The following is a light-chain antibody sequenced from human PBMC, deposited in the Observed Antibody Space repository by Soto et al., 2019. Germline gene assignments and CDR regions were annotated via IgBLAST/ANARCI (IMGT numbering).Light chain of an antibody. CDR1: SGHSSYI. J-gene: IGLJ2*01. Sequence: QLVLTQSSSASASLGSSVKLTCTLSSGHSSYIIAWHQQQPGKAPRYLMKLEGSGSYNKGSGVPDRFSGSSSGADRYLTISNLQSEDEDDYYCETWDSNTHEPGVVFGGGTKLTVL. CDR2: LEGSGSY. V-gene: IGLV4-60*03. CDR3: ETWDSNTHEPGVV.